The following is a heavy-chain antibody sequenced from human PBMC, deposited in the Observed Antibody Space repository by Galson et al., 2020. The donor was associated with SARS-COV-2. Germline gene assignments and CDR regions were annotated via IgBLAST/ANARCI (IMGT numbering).Heavy chain of an antibody. D-gene: IGHD3-3*01. V-gene: IGHV3-33*01. Sequence: GGSLSLSCAASAFTLSSYGMHWVRQAPGKGLEWLALIWNDGSRQYYADSLKGRFTISRDNAKNTLSLQMNSLTVEDTGVYHCARDRVFGVVIDYYYFGLDVWGQGTTVTVAS. CDR3: ARDRVFGVVIDYYYFGLDV. J-gene: IGHJ6*02. CDR2: IWNDGSRQ. CDR1: AFTLSSYG.